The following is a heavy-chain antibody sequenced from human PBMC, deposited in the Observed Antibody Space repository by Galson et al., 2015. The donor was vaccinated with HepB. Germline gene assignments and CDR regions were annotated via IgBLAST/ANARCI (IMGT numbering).Heavy chain of an antibody. CDR2: IEQDGSGR. J-gene: IGHJ4*02. Sequence: SLRLSCAASGFTFNWYWMTWVRQAPGKGLEWVANIEQDGSGRYYVDSVKGRFTISRDNAKNSLYLQMNSLTAEDTAVYYCARATATIDYWGQGTLVTVSS. CDR3: ARATATIDY. CDR1: GFTFNWYW. D-gene: IGHD5-12*01. V-gene: IGHV3-7*04.